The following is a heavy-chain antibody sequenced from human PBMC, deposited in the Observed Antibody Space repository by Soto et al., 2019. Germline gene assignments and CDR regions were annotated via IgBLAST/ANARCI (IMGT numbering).Heavy chain of an antibody. CDR1: GFTFSNYA. Sequence: EVQLLESGGGLVQPGGSLRLSCAASGFTFSNYAMTWVRQAPGKGLEWVSVISDSGGTSYYADSVEGRFTISRDNSKNTLYLQMNSLRAEDTAVYFCAKDPTTTVRGCFDCWGQGTLVTVSS. CDR2: ISDSGGTS. D-gene: IGHD4-17*01. CDR3: AKDPTTTVRGCFDC. J-gene: IGHJ4*02. V-gene: IGHV3-23*01.